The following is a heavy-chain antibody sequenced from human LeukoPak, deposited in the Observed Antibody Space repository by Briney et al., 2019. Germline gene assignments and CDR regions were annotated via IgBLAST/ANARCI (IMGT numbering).Heavy chain of an antibody. V-gene: IGHV3-21*01. CDR3: ARADPYED. D-gene: IGHD3-3*01. CDR1: GFTFSTYS. Sequence: PWGSLRLSCAASGFTFSTYSMNWVRQAPGTGLEWFSSISSGGSYIYYADSVKGRFTISRDNGKNSLYLQMNSLRAEDTAVYYCARADPYEDWGQGTLVTVSS. CDR2: ISSGGSYI. J-gene: IGHJ4*02.